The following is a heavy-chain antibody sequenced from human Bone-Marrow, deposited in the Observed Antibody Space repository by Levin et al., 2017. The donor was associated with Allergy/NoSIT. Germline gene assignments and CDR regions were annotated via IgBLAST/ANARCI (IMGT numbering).Heavy chain of an antibody. V-gene: IGHV4-59*01. CDR3: ARADSIGAARPSNWFDP. CDR1: GGSISSYY. J-gene: IGHJ5*02. D-gene: IGHD6-6*01. CDR2: IYYSGST. Sequence: PSETLSLTCTVSGGSISSYYWSWIRQPPGKGLEWIGYIYYSGSTNYNPSLKSRVTISVDTSKNQFSLKLSSVTAADTAVYYCARADSIGAARPSNWFDPWGQGTLVTVSS.